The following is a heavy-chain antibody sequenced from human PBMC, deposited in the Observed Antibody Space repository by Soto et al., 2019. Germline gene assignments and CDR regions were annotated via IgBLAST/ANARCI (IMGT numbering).Heavy chain of an antibody. CDR2: MNPGSGDT. J-gene: IGHJ5*02. V-gene: IGHV1-8*01. D-gene: IGHD3-16*01. CDR1: GYSFTNND. Sequence: ASVKVSCKASGYSFTNNDVSWVRQATGKGLEWMGWMNPGSGDTGYAQKFQGRVTMTRDISIATAYMELNNLRSDDTAIYYCARMETFGSLNWFEPWGQGTLLTVSS. CDR3: ARMETFGSLNWFEP.